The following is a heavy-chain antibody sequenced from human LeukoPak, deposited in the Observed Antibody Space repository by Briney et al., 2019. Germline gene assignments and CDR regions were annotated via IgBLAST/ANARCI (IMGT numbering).Heavy chain of an antibody. D-gene: IGHD6-13*01. V-gene: IGHV3-23*01. CDR2: ISGSGGST. Sequence: GGSLRLSCAASGFTFSRYGMSWVRQAPGKGLEWVSAISGSGGSTYYADFVKGRFTISRDNSKNTLYLQMNSLRAEDTAVYYCAKLAAVTYYYYMDVWGKGTTVTISS. CDR1: GFTFSRYG. J-gene: IGHJ6*03. CDR3: AKLAAVTYYYYMDV.